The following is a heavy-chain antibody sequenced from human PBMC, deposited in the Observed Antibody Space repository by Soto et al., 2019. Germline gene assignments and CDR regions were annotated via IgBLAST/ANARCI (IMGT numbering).Heavy chain of an antibody. Sequence: QVQLVQSGAEVKKPGSSVKVSCKASGGTFSSYAISWVRQAPGQGLEWMGGITPIFGKASYAQKFQGRVTITANESTSTAYMELSSLRSEDTAVYYCARALRSIAARVYWYFDLWGRGTLVTVSS. CDR2: ITPIFGKA. J-gene: IGHJ2*01. D-gene: IGHD6-6*01. V-gene: IGHV1-69*01. CDR3: ARALRSIAARVYWYFDL. CDR1: GGTFSSYA.